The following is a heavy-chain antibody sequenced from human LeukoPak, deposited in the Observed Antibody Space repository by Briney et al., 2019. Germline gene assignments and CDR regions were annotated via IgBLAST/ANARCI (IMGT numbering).Heavy chain of an antibody. Sequence: GGSLRLSCAASGFTFSSYEMNWVRQAPGKGLEWVSYISSSGSTIYYADSVKGRFTISRDNAKNSVDLQMNSLRAEDTAVYYCARVHIEGWFFDLWGRGTLVTVSS. V-gene: IGHV3-48*03. CDR2: ISSSGSTI. CDR3: ARVHIEGWFFDL. J-gene: IGHJ2*01. CDR1: GFTFSSYE. D-gene: IGHD1-26*01.